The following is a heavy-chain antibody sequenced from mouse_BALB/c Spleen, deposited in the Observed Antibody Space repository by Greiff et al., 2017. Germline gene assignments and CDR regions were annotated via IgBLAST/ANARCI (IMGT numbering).Heavy chain of an antibody. CDR2: INPSSGYT. V-gene: IGHV1-4*01. CDR1: GYTFTSYT. CDR3: ARGPAGFAY. Sequence: LVESGAELARPGASVKMSCKASGYTFTSYTMHWVKQRPGQGLEWIGYINPSSGYTNYNQKFKDKATLTADKSSSTAYMQLSSLTSEDSAVYYCARGPAGFAYWGQGTLVTVSA. J-gene: IGHJ3*01.